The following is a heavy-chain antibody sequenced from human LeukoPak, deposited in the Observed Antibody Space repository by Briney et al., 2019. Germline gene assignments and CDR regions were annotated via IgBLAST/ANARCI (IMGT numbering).Heavy chain of an antibody. V-gene: IGHV4-39*01. D-gene: IGHD6-13*01. CDR2: LFYTGST. CDR1: GGSISSNNYY. J-gene: IGHJ6*03. CDR3: ARNGYSSSWYYYYYYYMDV. Sequence: SETLSLTCTVSGGSISSNNYYWGWIRQPPGKGLEWIGSLFYTGSTFYNPSLKSRVSVSVDTSKNQFSLRLSSVTAADTAVYYCARNGYSSSWYYYYYYYMDVWGKGTTVTVSS.